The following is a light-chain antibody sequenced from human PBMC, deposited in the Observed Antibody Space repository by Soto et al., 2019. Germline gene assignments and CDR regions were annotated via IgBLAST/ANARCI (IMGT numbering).Light chain of an antibody. Sequence: QSVLTQPPSVSGAPGQRVTISCNGSSSNIGAGYDVHWYQQLPGTAPKLLIYGNSNRPSGVPDRFSGSKSGTSASLAITGLQAEDEADYYCQSYDSSLSGSNVFGGGTKLTVL. CDR1: SSNIGAGYD. CDR2: GNS. V-gene: IGLV1-40*01. CDR3: QSYDSSLSGSNV. J-gene: IGLJ3*02.